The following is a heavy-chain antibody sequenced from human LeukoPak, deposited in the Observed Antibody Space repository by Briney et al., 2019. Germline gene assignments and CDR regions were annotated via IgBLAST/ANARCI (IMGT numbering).Heavy chain of an antibody. CDR2: IKQDGSEK. Sequence: PGGSLRLSCAVSGFTLSSYWMSWVRQAPGKGLEWVANIKQDGSEKYYVDSVKGRFTISRDNAKNSLYLQMNSLRAEDTAVSYCAREVLKQWLVSPGHWFDPWGQGTLVTVSS. CDR3: AREVLKQWLVSPGHWFDP. CDR1: GFTLSSYW. J-gene: IGHJ5*02. V-gene: IGHV3-7*01. D-gene: IGHD6-19*01.